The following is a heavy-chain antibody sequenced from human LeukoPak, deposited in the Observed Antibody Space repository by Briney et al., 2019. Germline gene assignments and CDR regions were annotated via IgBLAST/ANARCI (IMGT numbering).Heavy chain of an antibody. Sequence: GGSLRLSCAASGFSLSRYWMSWVRQAPGKGLEWVANMKQDGSEKKYVDSVKGRFTISRDNAKNSLYLQMNSLRAEDTAVYYCARDSRYSGYDLAFDIWGQGTMVTVSS. CDR3: ARDSRYSGYDLAFDI. CDR2: MKQDGSEK. D-gene: IGHD5-12*01. V-gene: IGHV3-7*01. CDR1: GFSLSRYW. J-gene: IGHJ3*02.